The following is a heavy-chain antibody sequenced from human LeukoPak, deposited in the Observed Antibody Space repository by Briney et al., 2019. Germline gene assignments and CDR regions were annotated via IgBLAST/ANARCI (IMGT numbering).Heavy chain of an antibody. V-gene: IGHV3-30*01. CDR2: ISHDSKTK. D-gene: IGHD3-9*01. CDR3: ARGSGYFDWLPPDY. Sequence: GGSLRLSCSASGFSFIDFAMHWVRQAPGKGLEWVAVISHDSKTKYHAESVKGRFTISRDNSKNTLYLQMNSLRAEDTAVYYCARGSGYFDWLPPDYWGQGTLVTVSS. J-gene: IGHJ4*02. CDR1: GFSFIDFA.